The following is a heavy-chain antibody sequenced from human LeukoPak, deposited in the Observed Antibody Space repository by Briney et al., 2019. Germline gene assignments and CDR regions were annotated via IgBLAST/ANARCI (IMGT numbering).Heavy chain of an antibody. V-gene: IGHV1-2*02. CDR3: ARDLRATWDAFDI. CDR1: GYTFTGYY. J-gene: IGHJ3*02. CDR2: INPNSGGT. Sequence: ASVKVSCKASGYTFTGYYMHWVRQAPRQGLEWMGWINPNSGGTNYAQKFQGRVTMTRDTSISTAYMELSRLRSDDTAVYYCARDLRATWDAFDIWGQGTMVTVSS.